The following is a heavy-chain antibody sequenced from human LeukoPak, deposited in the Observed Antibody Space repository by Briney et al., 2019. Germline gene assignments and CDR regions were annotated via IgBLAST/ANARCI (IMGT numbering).Heavy chain of an antibody. V-gene: IGHV3-7*01. CDR1: GFTFSSYA. Sequence: PGRSLRLSCAASGFTFSSYAMHWVRQAPGKGLEWVANIKQDGSEKYYVDSVKGRFTISRDNAKNSLYLQMNSLRAEDTAVYYCARDGAYSGSHLRKFFDYWGQGTLVTVSS. J-gene: IGHJ4*02. CDR3: ARDGAYSGSHLRKFFDY. CDR2: IKQDGSEK. D-gene: IGHD1-26*01.